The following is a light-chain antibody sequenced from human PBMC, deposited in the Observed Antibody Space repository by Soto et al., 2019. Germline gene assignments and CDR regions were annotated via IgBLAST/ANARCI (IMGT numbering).Light chain of an antibody. Sequence: QSALTQPASVSGSPGQSITISCSGTSSDIGAYDHVAWFQQFPGKTPKLVIYSVSNRLSGVSYRFSGSKSGNTASLTISGLQADDEADYYCISYTVSRSYVFGPGTKVTV. V-gene: IGLV2-14*01. CDR3: ISYTVSRSYV. J-gene: IGLJ1*01. CDR2: SVS. CDR1: SSDIGAYDH.